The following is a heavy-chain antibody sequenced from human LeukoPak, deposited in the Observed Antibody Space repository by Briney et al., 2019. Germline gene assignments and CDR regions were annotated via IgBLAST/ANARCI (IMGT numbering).Heavy chain of an antibody. CDR1: GGSTSNTNW. CDR2: ISLTGLT. J-gene: IGHJ4*02. CDR3: SRENGAFSPFGY. V-gene: IGHV4-4*02. Sequence: SETLSLTCGVSGGSTSNTNWWSWVRQPPGQGLEWIGEISLTGLTHYNPSLESRVTVSLDKSKNQLSLNLTSVTAADTAVYYCSRENGAFSPFGYWGQGTLVTVLS. D-gene: IGHD2-8*01.